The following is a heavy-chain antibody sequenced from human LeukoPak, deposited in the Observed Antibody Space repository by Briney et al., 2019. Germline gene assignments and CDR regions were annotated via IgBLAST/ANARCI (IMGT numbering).Heavy chain of an antibody. CDR3: VRVPPGTTIYAY. CDR2: MNPNNSDI. J-gene: IGHJ4*02. Sequence: ASVKVSCKASGYTFTSYHINWVRQATGQGLEWVGWMNPNNSDIGYAQKFQGRVTMTRNTSISTAYMELSSLRSEDTAIYYCVRVPPGTTIYAYWGQGTLVTVSS. V-gene: IGHV1-8*01. D-gene: IGHD1-14*01. CDR1: GYTFTSYH.